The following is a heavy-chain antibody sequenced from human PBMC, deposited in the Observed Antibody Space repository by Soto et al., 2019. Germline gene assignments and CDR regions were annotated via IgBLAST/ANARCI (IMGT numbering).Heavy chain of an antibody. CDR2: ISGSGGTT. CDR3: ERFGIATPGGLDY. Sequence: EVQLLESGGGLVQPGGSLRLSCAASGFTFNSYTMSWVRQAQGKGLEWGSSISGSGGTTYYADSVKGRFTISRDNSKNTLYLEMNNPRAEDTAVYYCERFGIATPGGLDYWGQGTLVTVSS. D-gene: IGHD6-13*01. V-gene: IGHV3-23*01. J-gene: IGHJ4*02. CDR1: GFTFNSYT.